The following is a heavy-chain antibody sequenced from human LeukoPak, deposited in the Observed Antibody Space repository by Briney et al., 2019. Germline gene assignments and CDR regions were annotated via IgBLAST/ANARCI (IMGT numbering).Heavy chain of an antibody. J-gene: IGHJ5*02. Sequence: SETLSLTCTVSGGSISRHYWSWIRQPPGKGLEWIGYIYYSGTTYYNPSLKSRVTISVDTSKNQFSLDLSSVTPADTAIYYCARYGVPGHKWFDPWGQGTLVTVSS. V-gene: IGHV4-59*11. CDR3: ARYGVPGHKWFDP. D-gene: IGHD4-17*01. CDR2: IYYSGTT. CDR1: GGSISRHY.